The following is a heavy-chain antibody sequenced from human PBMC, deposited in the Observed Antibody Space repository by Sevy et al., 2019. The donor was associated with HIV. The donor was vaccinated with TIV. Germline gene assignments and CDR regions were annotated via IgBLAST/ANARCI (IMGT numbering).Heavy chain of an antibody. CDR3: DRSRGAILVVVPAAIDGYFDL. CDR2: IGTAGDT. J-gene: IGHJ2*01. CDR1: GFTFSSYD. D-gene: IGHD2-2*01. V-gene: IGHV3-13*01. Sequence: GGSLRLSCAASGFTFSSYDMHWVRQATGKGLEWVSAIGTAGDTYYPGSVKGRFTTSRENAKNSLYIQMNSLRTGETAVYYCDRSRGAILVVVPAAIDGYFDLWGRGTLVTVSS.